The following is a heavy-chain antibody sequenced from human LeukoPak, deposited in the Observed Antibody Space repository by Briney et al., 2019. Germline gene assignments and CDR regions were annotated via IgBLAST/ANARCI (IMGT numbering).Heavy chain of an antibody. Sequence: PSETLSLTCTVSGGSISSSSYYWGWIRQPPGKGLEWIGSMYHSGSTYYNPSLKSRVTTSVDTSKNQFSLKLSSVTAADTAVYYCARGAAASPYYYYGMDVWGQGTTVTVSS. CDR3: ARGAAASPYYYYGMDV. CDR2: MYHSGST. V-gene: IGHV4-39*07. J-gene: IGHJ6*02. D-gene: IGHD2-2*01. CDR1: GGSISSSSYY.